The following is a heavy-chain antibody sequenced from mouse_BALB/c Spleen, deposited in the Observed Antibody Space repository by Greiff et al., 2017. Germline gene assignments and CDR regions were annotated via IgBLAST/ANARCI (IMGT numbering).Heavy chain of an antibody. CDR3: ARFYRYYFDY. CDR1: GYTFTDYA. CDR2: ISTYYGDA. J-gene: IGHJ2*01. V-gene: IGHV1S137*01. Sequence: QVQLKQSGAELVRPGVSVKISCKGSGYTFTDYAMHWVKQSHAKSLEWIGVISTYYGDASYNQKFKGKATMTVDKSSSTAYMELARLTSEDSAIYYCARFYRYYFDYWGQGTTLTVSS. D-gene: IGHD2-14*01.